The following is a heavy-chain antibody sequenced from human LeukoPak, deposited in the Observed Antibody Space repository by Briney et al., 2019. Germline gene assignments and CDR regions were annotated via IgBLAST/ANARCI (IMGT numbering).Heavy chain of an antibody. CDR2: MNPNSGNT. V-gene: IGHV1-8*01. D-gene: IGHD1-26*01. Sequence: ASVKVSCKASGYTFTSYDINWVRQATGQGLEWMGWMNPNSGNTGYAQKFQGRVTMTRNTSISTAYMELSSLRSEDTAVYYCARGYCPYYYYYYMDVWGKGTTVTISS. CDR3: ARGYCPYYYYYYMDV. J-gene: IGHJ6*03. CDR1: GYTFTSYD.